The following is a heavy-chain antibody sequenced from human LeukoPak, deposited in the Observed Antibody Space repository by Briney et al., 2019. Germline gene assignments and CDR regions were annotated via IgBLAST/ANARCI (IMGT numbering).Heavy chain of an antibody. D-gene: IGHD3-22*01. V-gene: IGHV3-23*01. J-gene: IGHJ3*02. CDR2: ISGSGDRK. CDR3: ARDGIYYDTSGYSSFRTFDI. CDR1: GFTFSNYG. Sequence: PGGSLRLSCAASGFTFSNYGMHWVRQAPGKGVEWVAPISGSGDRKYYADSVKGRFTISRDNSKNSLYLQMNTLRAEDTAMYYCARDGIYYDTSGYSSFRTFDIWGQGTMVIVSS.